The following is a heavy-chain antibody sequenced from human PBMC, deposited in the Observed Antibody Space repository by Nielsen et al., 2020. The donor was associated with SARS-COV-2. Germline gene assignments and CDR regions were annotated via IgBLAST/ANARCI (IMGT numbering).Heavy chain of an antibody. D-gene: IGHD3-22*01. CDR2: ISWNSGST. CDR1: GFTFDDYA. CDR3: ARDREDLYYYDTAGSFDY. Sequence: SLKISCVVSGFTFDDYAMHWVRQVPGKGLEWVSSISWNSGSTDYADSVKGRFTISRDNSKNTLYLQMNSLRAEDTAVYYCARDREDLYYYDTAGSFDYWGQGTLVTVSA. J-gene: IGHJ4*02. V-gene: IGHV3-9*01.